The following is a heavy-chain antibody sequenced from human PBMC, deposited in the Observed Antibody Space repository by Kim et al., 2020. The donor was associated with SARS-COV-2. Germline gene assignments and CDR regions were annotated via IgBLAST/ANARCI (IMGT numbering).Heavy chain of an antibody. J-gene: IGHJ5*02. V-gene: IGHV3-11*03. CDR3: ARQGSSSRTSTSP. Sequence: GGSLRLSCAASGFTFSDYYTSWIRQAPGKGLEWVSYISSSSSYTNYADSVKGRFTISRDNAKNSLYLQMNSLRAEDTAVYYCARQGSSSRTSTSPWGQGTLVTVSS. CDR2: ISSSSSYT. CDR1: GFTFSDYY. D-gene: IGHD6-6*01.